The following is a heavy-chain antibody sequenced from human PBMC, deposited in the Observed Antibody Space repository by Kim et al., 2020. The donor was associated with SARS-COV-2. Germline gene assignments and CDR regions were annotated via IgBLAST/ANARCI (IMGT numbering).Heavy chain of an antibody. CDR1: GFTFSSNA. CDR2: ISYDGSNK. CDR3: ARTITSNYYYGMDV. D-gene: IGHD5-12*01. Sequence: GGSLRLSCAASGFTFSSNAMHWVRQAPGKGLEWVALISYDGSNKYYADSVKGRFTISRDNSKNTLFLQMNSLRAEDTAVYYCARTITSNYYYGMDVWGQGTTVTVS. J-gene: IGHJ6*02. V-gene: IGHV3-30-3*01.